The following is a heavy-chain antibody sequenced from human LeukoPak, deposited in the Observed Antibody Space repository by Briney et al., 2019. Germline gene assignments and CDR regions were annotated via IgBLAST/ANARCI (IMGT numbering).Heavy chain of an antibody. D-gene: IGHD3-3*01. CDR1: GYTFASYA. CDR3: ASSRFLEWLLYRLFFDY. J-gene: IGHJ4*02. V-gene: IGHV1-3*01. CDR2: INAGNGNT. Sequence: ASVKVSCKASGYTFASYAMHWVRQAPGQRLEWMGWINAGNGNTKYSQKFQGRVTITRDTSASTAYMELSSLRSEDTAVYYCASSRFLEWLLYRLFFDYWGQGTLVTVSS.